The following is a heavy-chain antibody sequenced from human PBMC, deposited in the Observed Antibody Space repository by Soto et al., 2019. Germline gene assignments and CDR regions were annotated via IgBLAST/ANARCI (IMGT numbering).Heavy chain of an antibody. CDR2: IYTSGST. CDR3: ARDYYDSSGYHTTDDAFDI. CDR1: GGSISSYY. J-gene: IGHJ3*02. V-gene: IGHV4-4*07. Sequence: SETLSLTCTVSGGSISSYYWSWIRHPAGKGLEWIGRIYTSGSTNYNPSLKSRVTMSVDTSKNRFSLKLSSVTAADTAVYYCARDYYDSSGYHTTDDAFDIWGQGTMVT. D-gene: IGHD3-22*01.